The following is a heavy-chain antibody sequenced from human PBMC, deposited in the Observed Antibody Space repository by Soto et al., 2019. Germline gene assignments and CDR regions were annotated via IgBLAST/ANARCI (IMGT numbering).Heavy chain of an antibody. Sequence: ASVKVSCKASGYTFTSYYMHWVRQAPGQGLEWMGRMIPILGNTGYAQKFQGSVTMTRNTSISTAYMELSSLRSEDTAVYYCARERTTISMDVWGQGTTVTVSS. CDR3: ARERTTISMDV. V-gene: IGHV1-8*02. CDR1: GYTFTSYY. CDR2: MIPILGNT. D-gene: IGHD3-9*01. J-gene: IGHJ6*02.